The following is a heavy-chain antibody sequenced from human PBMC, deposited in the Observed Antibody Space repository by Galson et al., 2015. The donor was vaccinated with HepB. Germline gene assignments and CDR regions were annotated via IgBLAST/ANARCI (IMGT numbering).Heavy chain of an antibody. CDR1: GFTFSSYG. D-gene: IGHD3-9*01. J-gene: IGHJ6*02. V-gene: IGHV3-33*01. Sequence: SLRLSCAASGFTFSSYGMHWVRQAPGKGLEWVAVIWYDGTNKYYADSVKGRFTISRDNSKNTLYLQMNSLRAEDTAVYYCARDNIRIDEFLTGPNYGMDVWGQGTTVTVSS. CDR3: ARDNIRIDEFLTGPNYGMDV. CDR2: IWYDGTNK.